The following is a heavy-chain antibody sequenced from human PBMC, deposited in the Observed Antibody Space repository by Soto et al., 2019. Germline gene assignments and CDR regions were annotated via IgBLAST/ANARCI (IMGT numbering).Heavy chain of an antibody. Sequence: EVQLVESGGGLVQPGGSLRLSCAASGFTFSSYWMHWVRQAPGKGLVWVSRIKGEESSTSYADSVKGRFTIPRDSAKNRLYLQMNGMRAEETAVYYCARGGSETYLLSYWGLGTLVSVSS. CDR3: ARGGSETYLLSY. V-gene: IGHV3-74*01. D-gene: IGHD3-10*01. CDR1: GFTFSSYW. CDR2: IKGEESST. J-gene: IGHJ4*01.